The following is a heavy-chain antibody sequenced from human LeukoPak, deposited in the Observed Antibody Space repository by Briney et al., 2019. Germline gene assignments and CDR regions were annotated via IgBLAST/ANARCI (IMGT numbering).Heavy chain of an antibody. CDR1: GYTFTGYY. Sequence: GASVKVSCKASGYTFTGYYMHWVRQAPGQGLEWMGWINPNSGATNYAQKFQGRVTMARDTSISTAYMELSRLRSDDTAVYYCARGFRQWLVLGEPHFDYWGQGTLVTVSS. J-gene: IGHJ4*02. CDR2: INPNSGAT. V-gene: IGHV1-2*02. CDR3: ARGFRQWLVLGEPHFDY. D-gene: IGHD6-19*01.